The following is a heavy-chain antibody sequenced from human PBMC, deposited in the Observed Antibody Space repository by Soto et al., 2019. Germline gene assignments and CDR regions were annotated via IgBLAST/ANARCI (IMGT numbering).Heavy chain of an antibody. CDR1: GYTFTSYG. Sequence: ASVKVSCKASGYTFTSYGISWVRQAPGQGLEWMGWIGAYNGNTNYAQKLQGRVTMTTDTSTSTAYMELRSLRSDDTAVYYCAARTTGLYSSSQAPFDYWGQGTLVTAPQ. V-gene: IGHV1-18*01. CDR2: IGAYNGNT. J-gene: IGHJ4*02. D-gene: IGHD6-6*01. CDR3: AARTTGLYSSSQAPFDY.